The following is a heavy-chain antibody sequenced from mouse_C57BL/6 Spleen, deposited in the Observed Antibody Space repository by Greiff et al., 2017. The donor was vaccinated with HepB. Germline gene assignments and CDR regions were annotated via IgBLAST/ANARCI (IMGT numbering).Heavy chain of an antibody. J-gene: IGHJ1*03. CDR2: IDPENGDT. CDR1: GFNIKDDY. V-gene: IGHV14-4*01. CDR3: TVYGSSPYWYFDV. D-gene: IGHD1-1*01. Sequence: EVKVVESGAELVRPGASVKLSCTASGFNIKDDYMHWVKQRPEQGLEWIGWIDPENGDTEYASKFQGKATITADTSSNTAYLQLSSLTSEDTAVYYCTVYGSSPYWYFDVWGTGTTVTVSS.